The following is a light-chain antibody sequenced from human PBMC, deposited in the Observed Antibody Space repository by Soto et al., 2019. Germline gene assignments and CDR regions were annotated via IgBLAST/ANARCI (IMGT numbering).Light chain of an antibody. CDR1: QDISNY. CDR3: QQASSFPLT. V-gene: IGKV1-12*01. J-gene: IGKJ4*01. CDR2: TAS. Sequence: DLEMTQSPSYVSASVGDRVTITCRATQDISNYLAWYQQKPGKAPTVLIYTASSLQRGVPSRFSGSGSGKDFTLTINSLQPEDFGTYFCQQASSFPLTFGGGTKVEIK.